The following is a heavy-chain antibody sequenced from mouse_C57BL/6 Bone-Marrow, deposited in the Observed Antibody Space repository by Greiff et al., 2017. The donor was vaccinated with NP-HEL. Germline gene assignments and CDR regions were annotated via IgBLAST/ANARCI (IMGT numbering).Heavy chain of an antibody. CDR3: ERGGYYGDYAMDY. D-gene: IGHD2-3*01. V-gene: IGHV5-4*01. Sequence: EVQRVESGGGLVKPGGSLKLSCAASGFTFSSYAMSWVRQTPGKRLEWVATISAGGSYTYYPDNVKGRFTISRDNANNNLYLQMSHLKSEDTAMYYCERGGYYGDYAMDYWGQGTAVTVSA. CDR1: GFTFSSYA. CDR2: ISAGGSYT. J-gene: IGHJ4*01.